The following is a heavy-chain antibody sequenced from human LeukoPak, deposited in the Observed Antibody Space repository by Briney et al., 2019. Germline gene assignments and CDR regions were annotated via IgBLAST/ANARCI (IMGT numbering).Heavy chain of an antibody. CDR3: ASAPGTGGDYVTY. CDR1: GFSFSSYW. V-gene: IGHV3-74*01. J-gene: IGHJ4*02. D-gene: IGHD4-17*01. Sequence: GGSLRLSCAASGFSFSSYWMHWVRQAPGKGLVWVSRINSDGSGTSYADSVKGRFTISRDNAKNTLYLQMNSLRAEDTAVYFCASAPGTGGDYVTYWGQGTLVTVSS. CDR2: INSDGSGT.